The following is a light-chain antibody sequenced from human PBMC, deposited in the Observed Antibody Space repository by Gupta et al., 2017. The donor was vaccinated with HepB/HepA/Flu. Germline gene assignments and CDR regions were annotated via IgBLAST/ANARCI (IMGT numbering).Light chain of an antibody. Sequence: QSALTQPASVSGSPGQSITISCTGTSSDVGGYNYVSWYQQHPGKVPKLMIYDVSNRPSGVSNRFSGSKSGNTASLTIPGLQAEDEADYYCSSYTSSSSVVFGGGTKLTGL. CDR2: DVS. CDR1: SSDVGGYNY. CDR3: SSYTSSSSVV. V-gene: IGLV2-14*03. J-gene: IGLJ2*01.